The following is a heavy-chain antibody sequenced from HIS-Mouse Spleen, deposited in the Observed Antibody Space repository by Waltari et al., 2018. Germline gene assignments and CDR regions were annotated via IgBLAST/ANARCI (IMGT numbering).Heavy chain of an antibody. Sequence: EVQLVESGGGLVQPGGSLRLSCAASGSTFSCYWMSWVRQAPGKGLEWVANIKQDGSEKYYVDSVKGRFTISRDNAKNSLYLQMNSLRAEDTAVYYCARERRGPGWFDPWGQGTLVTVSS. J-gene: IGHJ5*02. V-gene: IGHV3-7*01. CDR2: IKQDGSEK. D-gene: IGHD5-12*01. CDR3: ARERRGPGWFDP. CDR1: GSTFSCYW.